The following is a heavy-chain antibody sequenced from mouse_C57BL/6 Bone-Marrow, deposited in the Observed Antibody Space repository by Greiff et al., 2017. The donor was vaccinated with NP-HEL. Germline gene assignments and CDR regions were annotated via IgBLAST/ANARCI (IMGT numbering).Heavy chain of an antibody. J-gene: IGHJ2*01. CDR2: IRLKSDNYAT. V-gene: IGHV6-3*01. Sequence: EVQLQESGGGLVQPGGSMKLSCVASGFTFSNYWMNWVRQSPEKGLEWVAQIRLKSDNYATHYAESVKGRFTISRDDSKSSVYLQMNNLRAEDTGIYYCTPYYPYYFDYWGQGTTLTVSS. CDR1: GFTFSNYW. D-gene: IGHD1-1*01. CDR3: TPYYPYYFDY.